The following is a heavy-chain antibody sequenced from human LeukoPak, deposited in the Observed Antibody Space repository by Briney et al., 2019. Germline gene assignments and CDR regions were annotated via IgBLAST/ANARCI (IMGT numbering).Heavy chain of an antibody. Sequence: KPGGSLRLSCAASGFTFSSCSMNRVRQAPGKGLEWVSSISSSSSYIYYADSVKGRFTISRDNAKNSLYLQMNSLRAEDTAVYYCARYRAGDFGVVTPIDYWGQGTLVTVSS. CDR2: ISSSSSYI. D-gene: IGHD3-3*01. J-gene: IGHJ4*02. V-gene: IGHV3-21*01. CDR3: ARYRAGDFGVVTPIDY. CDR1: GFTFSSCS.